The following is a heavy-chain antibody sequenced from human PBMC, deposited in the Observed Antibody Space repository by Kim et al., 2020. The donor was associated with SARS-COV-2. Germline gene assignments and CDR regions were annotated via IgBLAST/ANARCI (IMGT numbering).Heavy chain of an antibody. CDR3: ARDGDAAGDDYDY. CDR2: IKKDGSTR. CDR1: GFTFRSFW. V-gene: IGHV3-7*01. Sequence: GGYLRLSCAASGFTFRSFWMSWVRQAPGKGLEWVANIKKDGSTRNYVDSVKGRFTISRDNAKNSLYLQMNSLRLEDTAVYYCARDGDAAGDDYDYWGQGTLVTVSS. J-gene: IGHJ4*02. D-gene: IGHD6-13*01.